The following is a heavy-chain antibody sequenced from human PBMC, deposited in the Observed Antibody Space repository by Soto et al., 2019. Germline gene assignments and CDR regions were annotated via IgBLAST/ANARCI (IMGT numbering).Heavy chain of an antibody. D-gene: IGHD3-22*01. V-gene: IGHV1-69*01. CDR1: GGTFSRHS. CDR3: ARDGTIYDNNNYYYLY. Sequence: QVQLVQSGAEVKKPGSSVKVSCKASGGTFSRHSISWVRQAPGQGLEWMGGIIPMFGKANYAQKFQGRVTITAAESTSTVYMELSSLRSEDTAIYYCARDGTIYDNNNYYYLYWGQGTLVTVSS. J-gene: IGHJ4*02. CDR2: IIPMFGKA.